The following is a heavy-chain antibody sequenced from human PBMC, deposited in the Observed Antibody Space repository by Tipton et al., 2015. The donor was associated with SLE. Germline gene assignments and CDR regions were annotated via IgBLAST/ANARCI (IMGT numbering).Heavy chain of an antibody. D-gene: IGHD5-24*01. CDR1: GGSFSGYY. V-gene: IGHV4-34*01. CDR3: ARAPGLERDYYYCYCMDV. J-gene: IGHJ6*03. Sequence: TLSLTCAVYGGSFSGYYWSWIRQPPGKGLEWIGEFNHSGGTYYNSSLKIRVTIAVDTSKNQFSLKLSSVTAADTAVYYCARAPGLERDYYYCYCMDVRGKAATVAVSS. CDR2: FNHSGGT.